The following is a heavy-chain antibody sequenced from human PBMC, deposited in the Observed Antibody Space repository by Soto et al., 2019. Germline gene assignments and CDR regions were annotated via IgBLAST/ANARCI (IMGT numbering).Heavy chain of an antibody. V-gene: IGHV3-23*01. CDR2: ISGSGGST. J-gene: IGHJ6*02. D-gene: IGHD3-10*01. CDR3: AKDHRIWGRLVEYMDV. CDR1: GFTFSSYA. Sequence: EVQLLESGGGLVQPGGSLRLSCAASGFTFSSYALGWVRQAPGRGLECVSAISGSGGSTFYADSVKGRFTISRDTSKNTLYLQMNTRTAEDAAVYYCAKDHRIWGRLVEYMDVWGQGTTVTVSS.